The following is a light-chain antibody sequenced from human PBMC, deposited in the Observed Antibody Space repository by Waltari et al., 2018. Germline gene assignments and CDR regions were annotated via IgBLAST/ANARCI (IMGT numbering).Light chain of an antibody. V-gene: IGKV3-11*01. CDR3: QQRSSLLPVT. CDR1: QNVDNY. J-gene: IGKJ4*01. CDR2: DAC. Sequence: EIVLTQSPGTVSLSPGERATLSCRASQNVDNYVAWYQQRPGQTPKVLIYDACNRATGVPGRFRGSGSGTDFTLTISGLEPEDFAVYYCQQRSSLLPVTFGGGTKVEIK.